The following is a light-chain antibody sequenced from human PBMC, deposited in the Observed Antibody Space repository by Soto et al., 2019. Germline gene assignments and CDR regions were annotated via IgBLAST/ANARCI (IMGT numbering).Light chain of an antibody. V-gene: IGKV3-11*01. CDR3: QQRSNWPPFT. Sequence: EIVLTQSPATLSLSPGERATLSCRASRSVSSYLAWYQQKPGQAPRLLIYDASNRATGIPARSSGSGSGTDFTLTISSLEPEDFAVYYCQQRSNWPPFTFGPGTKVDIK. CDR2: DAS. CDR1: RSVSSY. J-gene: IGKJ3*01.